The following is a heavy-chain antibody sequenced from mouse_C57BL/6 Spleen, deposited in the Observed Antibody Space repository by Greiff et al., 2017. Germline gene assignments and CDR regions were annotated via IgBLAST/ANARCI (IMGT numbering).Heavy chain of an antibody. Sequence: QVQLQQPGAELVKPGASVKMSCKASGYTFTSYWITWVKQRPGQGLEWIGDIYPGSGSTNYNEKFKSKATLTVDTSSSTAYMQLSSLTSEDSAVYYCARSYYYGSSYCYFDYWGQGTTLTVSS. V-gene: IGHV1-55*01. D-gene: IGHD1-1*01. CDR3: ARSYYYGSSYCYFDY. CDR1: GYTFTSYW. J-gene: IGHJ2*01. CDR2: IYPGSGST.